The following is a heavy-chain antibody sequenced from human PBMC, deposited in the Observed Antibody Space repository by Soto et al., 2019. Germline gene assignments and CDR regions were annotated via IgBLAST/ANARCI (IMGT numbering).Heavy chain of an antibody. CDR2: INPADGTT. Sequence: QVQLVQSGADVKEPGASVKVSCKASGYTFSDHYVQWVRQAPGQGLEWVAMINPADGTTRYAQMFQRRVTLTRDQSTDTVYMEMSSLRSEDTAFYYCARDRPHAWLDPWGQGTLVTVS. J-gene: IGHJ5*02. V-gene: IGHV1-46*01. CDR3: ARDRPHAWLDP. CDR1: GYTFSDHY.